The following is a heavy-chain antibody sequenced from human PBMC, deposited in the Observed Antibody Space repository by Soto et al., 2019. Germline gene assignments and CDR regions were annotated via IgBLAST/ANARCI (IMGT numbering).Heavy chain of an antibody. CDR1: GFTFSSYG. V-gene: IGHV3-30*18. CDR2: ISYDGSNK. CDR3: AKGKGVGATHYGMDV. D-gene: IGHD1-26*01. Sequence: LSLSCAASGFTFSSYGMHWVRQAPGKGLEWVAVISYDGSNKYYADSVKGRFTISRDNSKNTLYLQMNSLRAEDTAVYYCAKGKGVGATHYGMDVWGQGTTVTVSS. J-gene: IGHJ6*02.